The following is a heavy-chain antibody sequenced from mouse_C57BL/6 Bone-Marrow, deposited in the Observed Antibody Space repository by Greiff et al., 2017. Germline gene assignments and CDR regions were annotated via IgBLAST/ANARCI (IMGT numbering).Heavy chain of an antibody. CDR3: ARIYDGYDY. V-gene: IGHV1-61*01. J-gene: IGHJ2*01. Sequence: QVQLQQPGAELVRPGSSVKLSCKASGYTFTSYWMDWVKQRPGQGLEWIGNIYPSDSETHYNQKFKDKATLTVDKSSSTAYMQLSSLTSEDSAVYYCARIYDGYDYWGQDTTLTVSS. D-gene: IGHD2-3*01. CDR2: IYPSDSET. CDR1: GYTFTSYW.